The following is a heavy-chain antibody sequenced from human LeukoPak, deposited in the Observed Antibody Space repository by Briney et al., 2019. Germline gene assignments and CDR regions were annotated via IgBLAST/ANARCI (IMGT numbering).Heavy chain of an antibody. Sequence: GGSLRLSCAASGFTFSSYGMHWVRQAPGKGLEWVALISYDGSNKYYADSVKGRFTISRDNSKNTLYLQMNSLRAEDTAVYYCARAYCSGGSCYGYYYYYYGMDVWGQGTTVTVSS. CDR2: ISYDGSNK. CDR1: GFTFSSYG. CDR3: ARAYCSGGSCYGYYYYYYGMDV. V-gene: IGHV3-30*03. J-gene: IGHJ6*02. D-gene: IGHD2-15*01.